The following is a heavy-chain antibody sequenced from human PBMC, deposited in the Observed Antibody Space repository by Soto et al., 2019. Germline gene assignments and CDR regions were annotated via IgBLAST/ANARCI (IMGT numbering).Heavy chain of an antibody. V-gene: IGHV4-31*03. J-gene: IGHJ5*02. CDR2: IYNSGST. CDR3: ARDPGEGYGSGSYWFDP. Sequence: PSETLSLTCTVSGGSISSGGYYWSWIRQHPGKGLEWIGYIYNSGSTYYNPSLRSRVTISLDTSKNQFSLKLSSVTAADTAVYYCARDPGEGYGSGSYWFDPWGQGTLVTVSS. D-gene: IGHD3-10*01. CDR1: GGSISSGGYY.